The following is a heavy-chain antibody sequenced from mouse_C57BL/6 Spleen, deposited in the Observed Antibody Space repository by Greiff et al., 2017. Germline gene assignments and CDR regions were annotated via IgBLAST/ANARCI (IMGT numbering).Heavy chain of an antibody. Sequence: QVQLQQSGAELVRPGASVKLSCKASGYTFTDYYINWVKQRPGQGLEWIARIYPGSGNTYYNEKFQGKATLTAEKSSSTAYMQLSSLTSGDSAVYFCAREEIYYGSSSPFDYWGQGTTLTVSS. J-gene: IGHJ2*01. CDR2: IYPGSGNT. D-gene: IGHD1-1*01. V-gene: IGHV1-76*01. CDR3: AREEIYYGSSSPFDY. CDR1: GYTFTDYY.